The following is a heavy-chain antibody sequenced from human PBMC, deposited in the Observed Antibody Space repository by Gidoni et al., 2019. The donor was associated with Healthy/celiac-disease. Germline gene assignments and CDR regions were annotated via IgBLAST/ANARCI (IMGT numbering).Heavy chain of an antibody. CDR3: AKVSIGDYYYLGMDV. D-gene: IGHD3-10*01. Sequence: EVQLLESGGGLVQPGGSLRLSCAASGFTFPHYAMTWVRQGPGKGLEWVSGISGSGVSTYFADFVKGRFTISRDNSKNTLYLQMNSLRVEDTAVYYCAKVSIGDYYYLGMDVWGQGTTVAVSS. CDR2: ISGSGVST. J-gene: IGHJ6*02. V-gene: IGHV3-23*01. CDR1: GFTFPHYA.